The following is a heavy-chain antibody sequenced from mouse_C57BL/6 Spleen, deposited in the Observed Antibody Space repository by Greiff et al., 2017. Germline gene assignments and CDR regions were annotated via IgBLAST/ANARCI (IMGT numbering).Heavy chain of an antibody. V-gene: IGHV5-4*01. D-gene: IGHD2-4*01. Sequence: EVKLMESGGDLVKPGGSLKLSCAASGFTFSSYAMSWVRQTPDKRLEWVATISNGGSYTYYPDNVKGRFTISRDNAKNTLYLQMSHLKSEDTAMYYCAREGHYDYAWFAYWGQWTLVTVSA. J-gene: IGHJ3*01. CDR3: AREGHYDYAWFAY. CDR1: GFTFSSYA. CDR2: ISNGGSYT.